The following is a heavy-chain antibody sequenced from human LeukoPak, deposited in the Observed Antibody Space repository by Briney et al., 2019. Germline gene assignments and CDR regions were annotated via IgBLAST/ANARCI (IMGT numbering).Heavy chain of an antibody. CDR3: ARVTMIVVVNWFDP. CDR1: GGPFSDYY. J-gene: IGHJ5*02. CDR2: INHSGST. D-gene: IGHD3-22*01. Sequence: SETLSLTCAVYGGPFSDYYWSWIRQPPGKGLEWIGRINHSGSTNYSPSLKSRATISVDTSKSQFSLKLNSMTAADTAVYYCARVTMIVVVNWFDPWGQGTLVTVSS. V-gene: IGHV4-34*01.